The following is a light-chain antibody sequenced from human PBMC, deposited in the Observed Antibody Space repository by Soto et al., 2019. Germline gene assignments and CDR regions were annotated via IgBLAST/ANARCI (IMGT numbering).Light chain of an antibody. J-gene: IGKJ2*01. CDR3: QQSYTARYS. Sequence: DIQMTQSPSSLSASVGDSVTITCRTSNYISNSLNWYQQKPGKAPKLLIFAASSLQSGVPSRFSGSGSGTDFTLSVNSLQPEDVATYHGQQSYTARYSFGQGTKLEVK. CDR1: NYISNS. V-gene: IGKV1-39*01. CDR2: AAS.